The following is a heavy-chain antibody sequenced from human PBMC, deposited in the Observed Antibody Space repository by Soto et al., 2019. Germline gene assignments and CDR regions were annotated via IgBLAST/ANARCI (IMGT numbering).Heavy chain of an antibody. CDR3: TRDASRDSSARGWFDP. V-gene: IGHV3-21*01. Sequence: PGGSLRLSCAASGFTFRSFTMNWVRQAPGKGLEWVSTISSNSAYIYYTDALRGRFTISRDNAKNSLHLQMNSLRAEDTAVYYCTRDASRDSSARGWFDPWGPGTLV. CDR1: GFTFRSFT. D-gene: IGHD6-13*01. J-gene: IGHJ5*02. CDR2: ISSNSAYI.